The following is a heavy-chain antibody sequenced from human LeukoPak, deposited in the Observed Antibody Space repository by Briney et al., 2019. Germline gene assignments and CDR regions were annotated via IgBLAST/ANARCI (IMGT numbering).Heavy chain of an antibody. D-gene: IGHD3-22*01. Sequence: GGSLRLSCAASGFTFSSYSMNWVRQAPGKGLEWVTVISYDGSNKYYADSVKGRFTISRDNSKNMMYLQMNSLRPEDTAVYYCARDTIPDTSGYYCFDYWGQGTLVTVSS. CDR1: GFTFSSYS. J-gene: IGHJ4*02. CDR3: ARDTIPDTSGYYCFDY. CDR2: ISYDGSNK. V-gene: IGHV3-30*03.